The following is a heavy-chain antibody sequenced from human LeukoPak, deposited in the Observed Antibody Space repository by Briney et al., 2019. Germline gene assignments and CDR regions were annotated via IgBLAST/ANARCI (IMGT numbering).Heavy chain of an antibody. J-gene: IGHJ3*02. CDR3: ANVDYGDYELGAFDI. CDR1: GFTFSSYA. CDR2: ISGSGGST. D-gene: IGHD4-17*01. V-gene: IGHV3-23*01. Sequence: GGSLRLSCAASGFTFSSYAMSWVRQAPGKGLEWVSAISGSGGSTYYADSVKGRFTISRDNSKNTLYLQMNSLRAEDTAVYYCANVDYGDYELGAFDIWGQGTMVTVSS.